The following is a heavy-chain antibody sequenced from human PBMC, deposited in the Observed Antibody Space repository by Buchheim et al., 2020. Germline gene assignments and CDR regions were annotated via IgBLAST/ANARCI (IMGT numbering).Heavy chain of an antibody. CDR2: ISYDGSNK. V-gene: IGHV3-30-3*01. J-gene: IGHJ6*02. CDR3: ARGSNREGYYYYGMDV. Sequence: QVQLVESGGGVVQPGRSLRLSCAASGFTFSSYAMHWVRQAPGQGLEWVAVISYDGSNKYYADSVKGRFTISRDNSKNTLYLQMNSLRAEDTAVYYCARGSNREGYYYYGMDVWGQGTT. D-gene: IGHD1-14*01. CDR1: GFTFSSYA.